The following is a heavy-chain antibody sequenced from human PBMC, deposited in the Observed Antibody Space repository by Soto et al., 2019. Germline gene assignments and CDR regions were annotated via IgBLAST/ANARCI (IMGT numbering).Heavy chain of an antibody. CDR1: GFTFSSYG. CDR2: IWYDGSNK. Sequence: PGGSLRLSCAASGFTFSSYGMHWVRQAPGKGLEWVAVIWYDGSNKYYADSVKGRFTISRDNSKNTLYLQMNSLRAEDTAVYYCARSKVVVAATLAYDAFDIWGQGTMVTVSS. V-gene: IGHV3-33*01. D-gene: IGHD2-15*01. CDR3: ARSKVVVAATLAYDAFDI. J-gene: IGHJ3*02.